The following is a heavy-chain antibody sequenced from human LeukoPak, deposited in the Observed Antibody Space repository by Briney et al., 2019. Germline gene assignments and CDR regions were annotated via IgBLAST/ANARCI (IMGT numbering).Heavy chain of an antibody. D-gene: IGHD2-15*01. Sequence: ASVKVSCKASGYTFTIYYMHWVRQAPGQGLEWMGIINPSGGSTSYAQKFQGRVTMTRDTSTSTVYMELSSLRSEDTAVYYCARERYCSGGSCYPVSDYWGQGTLVTVSS. CDR2: INPSGGST. J-gene: IGHJ4*02. V-gene: IGHV1-46*01. CDR1: GYTFTIYY. CDR3: ARERYCSGGSCYPVSDY.